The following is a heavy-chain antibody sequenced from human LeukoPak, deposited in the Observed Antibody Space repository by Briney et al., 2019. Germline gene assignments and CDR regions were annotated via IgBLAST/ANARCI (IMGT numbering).Heavy chain of an antibody. V-gene: IGHV3-21*01. CDR1: GFTFSSYS. CDR3: ARDPGRGFDM. Sequence: GGSLRLSCAASGFTFSSYSMNWVRQAPGKGLEWVSSISSSSSYIYYADSVKGRFTISRDNAKNSLYLQMNSLRAEDAAVYYCARDPGRGFDMWGQGTMVTVSS. D-gene: IGHD3-10*01. J-gene: IGHJ3*02. CDR2: ISSSSSYI.